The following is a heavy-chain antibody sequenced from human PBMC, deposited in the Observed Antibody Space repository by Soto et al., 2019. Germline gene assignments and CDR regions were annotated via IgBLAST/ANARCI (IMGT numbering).Heavy chain of an antibody. V-gene: IGHV3-9*01. CDR2: ISWNSGSI. J-gene: IGHJ4*02. D-gene: IGHD6-13*01. Sequence: AGGSLRLSCAASGFTFDDYAMHWVRQAPGKGLEWVSGISWNSGSIGYADSVKGRFTISRDNAKNSLYLQMNSLRAEDTALYYCAKDKLYVIAAAGYFDYWGQGTLVTVSS. CDR1: GFTFDDYA. CDR3: AKDKLYVIAAAGYFDY.